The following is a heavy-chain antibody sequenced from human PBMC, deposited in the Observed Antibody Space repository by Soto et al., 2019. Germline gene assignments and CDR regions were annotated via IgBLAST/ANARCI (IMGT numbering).Heavy chain of an antibody. CDR1: GGSISSGGYY. Sequence: SETLSLTCTVSGGSISSGGYYWSWIRQHPGKGLEWIGYIYYSGSTYYNPSLKSRVTISVDTSKNQFSLKLSSVTAADTAVYYCARVRYYDILTGYPPSRYYYGMDVWGQGTTVTVSS. J-gene: IGHJ6*02. CDR2: IYYSGST. V-gene: IGHV4-31*03. CDR3: ARVRYYDILTGYPPSRYYYGMDV. D-gene: IGHD3-9*01.